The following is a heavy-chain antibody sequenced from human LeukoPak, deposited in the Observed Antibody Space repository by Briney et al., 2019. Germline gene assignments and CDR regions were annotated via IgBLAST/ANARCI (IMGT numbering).Heavy chain of an antibody. CDR2: IYSSGST. D-gene: IGHD5-24*01. J-gene: IGHJ2*01. CDR3: VRGLVEMATRYFDL. Sequence: SETLSLTCTVSGGSISSSYYYWGWIRQPPGKGLEWIGSIYSSGSTYYNPSLKSRVTISVDTSKNQFSLKLSTVTAADTAVYYCVRGLVEMATRYFDLWGRGTLVTVSS. V-gene: IGHV4-39*07. CDR1: GGSISSSYYY.